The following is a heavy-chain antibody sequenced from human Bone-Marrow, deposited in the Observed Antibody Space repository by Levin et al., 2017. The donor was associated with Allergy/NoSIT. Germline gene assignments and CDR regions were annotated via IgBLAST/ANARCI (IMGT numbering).Heavy chain of an antibody. CDR1: EFTFSSYE. CDR2: ISSRGSPI. Sequence: GGSLRLSCAVSEFTFSSYEINWVRQAPGKGLEWVSYISSRGSPIYYADSVKGRFTISRDSSKNSVYLQMNSLRVEDTAVYYCAGLSITTTIKWGQGTLVTVSS. CDR3: AGLSITTTIK. V-gene: IGHV3-48*03. D-gene: IGHD1-14*01. J-gene: IGHJ4*02.